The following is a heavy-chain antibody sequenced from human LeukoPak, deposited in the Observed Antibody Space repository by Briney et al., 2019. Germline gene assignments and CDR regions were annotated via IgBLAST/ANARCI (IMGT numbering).Heavy chain of an antibody. V-gene: IGHV1-69*04. CDR2: IIPILGIA. CDR1: GGTFSSYA. D-gene: IGHD1-26*01. Sequence: SVKVSCKASGGTFSSYAISWVRQAPGQGHEWMGRIIPILGIANYAQKFQGRVTITADKSTSTAYMELSSLRSEDTAVYYCARDVGPPYSGSFDYWGQGTLVTVSS. CDR3: ARDVGPPYSGSFDY. J-gene: IGHJ4*02.